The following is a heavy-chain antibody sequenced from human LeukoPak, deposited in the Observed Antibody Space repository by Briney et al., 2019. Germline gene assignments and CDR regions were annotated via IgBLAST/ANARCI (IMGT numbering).Heavy chain of an antibody. J-gene: IGHJ4*02. Sequence: GGSLRLSCAASGFSFSSYSINWVRQAPRRRVEWVSYTSGDGNAKHYTDSVKGRFTISRDNAKNALYLQMNSLRAEDTAVYFCARDYVYAFDYWGQGTLVTVSS. CDR3: ARDYVYAFDY. CDR2: TSGDGNAK. CDR1: GFSFSSYS. D-gene: IGHD2/OR15-2a*01. V-gene: IGHV3-48*01.